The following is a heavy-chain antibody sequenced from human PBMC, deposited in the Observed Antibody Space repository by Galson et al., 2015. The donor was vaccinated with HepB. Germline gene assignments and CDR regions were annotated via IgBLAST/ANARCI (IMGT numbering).Heavy chain of an antibody. CDR1: GYTFSDYA. V-gene: IGHV7-4-1*02. J-gene: IGHJ5*02. CDR2: INTNTGKP. CDR3: ARTPSFASGSYYNAWFEP. Sequence: SVKVSCKASGYTFSDYAINWVRQAPGQGLEWMGWINTNTGKPTYAQGFTGRFVFSLDTSVSTTCLQISSLKADDTAVYYCARTPSFASGSYYNAWFEPWGQGTLVTVSS. D-gene: IGHD3-10*01.